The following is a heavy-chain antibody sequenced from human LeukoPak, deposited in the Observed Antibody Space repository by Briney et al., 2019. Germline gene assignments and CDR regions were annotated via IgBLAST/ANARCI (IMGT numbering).Heavy chain of an antibody. CDR3: VKPPEWLRLRADVFET. V-gene: IGHV3-23*01. D-gene: IGHD5-12*01. CDR2: ISGSGDHT. Sequence: GGSLRLSCAASGFSFSTYGMSWVRQSPGKGVEWVSGISGSGDHTYHGDSVRGRFTISRDNSNNTLYLEMKSLIVEDTALYYCVKPPEWLRLRADVFETWGQGTMVTVSS. CDR1: GFSFSTYG. J-gene: IGHJ3*02.